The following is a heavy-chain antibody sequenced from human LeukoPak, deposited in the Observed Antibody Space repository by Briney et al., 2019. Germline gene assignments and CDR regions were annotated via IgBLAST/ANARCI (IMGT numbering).Heavy chain of an antibody. CDR2: SGST. J-gene: IGHJ4*02. CDR3: ARDSLYYYDSSGYGVGVFDY. V-gene: IGHV4-38-2*02. CDR1: GYSISSGYY. Sequence: SETLSLTCTVSGYSISSGYYWGWIRPPPGKGLEWIGSGSTYYNPSLKSRVTISVDTSKNQFSLNLSSVTAADTAVYYCARDSLYYYDSSGYGVGVFDYWGQGTLVTVSS. D-gene: IGHD3-22*01.